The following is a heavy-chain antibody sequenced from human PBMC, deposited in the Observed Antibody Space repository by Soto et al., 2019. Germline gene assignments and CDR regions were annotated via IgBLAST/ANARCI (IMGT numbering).Heavy chain of an antibody. D-gene: IGHD2-2*01. Sequence: GGSLRLSCAASGFTFSSYAMSWVRQAPGKGLEWVSAISGSGGSTYYADSVKGRFTISRDNSKNTLYLQMNSLRAEDTAVYYCAKVPKGCRSSTSCQGGSQDYYYMDVWGKGTTVTVSS. CDR1: GFTFSSYA. CDR2: ISGSGGST. J-gene: IGHJ6*03. V-gene: IGHV3-23*01. CDR3: AKVPKGCRSSTSCQGGSQDYYYMDV.